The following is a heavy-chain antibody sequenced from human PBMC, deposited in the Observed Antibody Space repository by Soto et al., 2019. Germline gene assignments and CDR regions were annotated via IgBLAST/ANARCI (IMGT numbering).Heavy chain of an antibody. D-gene: IGHD3-10*01. CDR1: GGSFTDYY. V-gene: IGHV4-34*01. CDR3: ARGPPRRMTLGRGAAIMGKQHDS. J-gene: IGHJ4*02. Sequence: LSLTCAVSGGSFTDYYWTWIRQPPGKPWEWIGEISHGGTTKDNPFLHSRVTMSVDTSRNQFSLDLTSVTAADTAVYYCARGPPRRMTLGRGAAIMGKQHDSWGQVILGTVSS. CDR2: ISHGGTT.